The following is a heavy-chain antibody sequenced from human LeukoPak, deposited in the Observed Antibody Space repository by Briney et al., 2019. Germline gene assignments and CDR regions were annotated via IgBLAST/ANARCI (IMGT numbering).Heavy chain of an antibody. CDR2: ISGSGAST. V-gene: IGHV3-23*01. CDR1: GFPSPSGLSFNNYA. D-gene: IGHD3-22*01. Sequence: PGGSLRLSCAASGFPSPSGLSFNNYAMAWVRQAPGKGLQWVSGISGSGASTYYSESVKGRFTIPRDNSKNTLYLQMNNLRAEDTALYYCAKGASSAWLLYWFDPWGQGTLVTVSP. J-gene: IGHJ5*02. CDR3: AKGASSAWLLYWFDP.